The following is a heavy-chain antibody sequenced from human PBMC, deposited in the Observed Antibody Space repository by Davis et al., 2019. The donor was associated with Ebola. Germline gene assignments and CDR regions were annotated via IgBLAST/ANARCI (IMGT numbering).Heavy chain of an antibody. Sequence: GESLKISCAASGFTFSSYDMHWVRQATGKGLEWVSAIGTAGDTYYPGSVKGRFTISRENAKNSLYLQMNSLRAGDTAVYYCARASYYYGSGSYFAFDIWGQGTMVTVSS. J-gene: IGHJ3*02. CDR1: GFTFSSYD. CDR3: ARASYYYGSGSYFAFDI. V-gene: IGHV3-13*01. CDR2: IGTAGDT. D-gene: IGHD3-10*01.